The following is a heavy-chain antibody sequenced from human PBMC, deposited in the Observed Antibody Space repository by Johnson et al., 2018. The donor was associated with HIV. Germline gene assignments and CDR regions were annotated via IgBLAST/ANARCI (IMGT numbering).Heavy chain of an antibody. Sequence: VQLVESGGGLVQPGGSLRLYCAASGFTFRSYDMHWVRQVTGKGLEWVSAIGTISDTFYPDSVKGRFTISRDNAKNSLYLQMNSLTAGDTAVYYCARTRSGSFPHSDPFDTWGQGTMVTVSS. V-gene: IGHV3-13*01. J-gene: IGHJ3*02. CDR3: ARTRSGSFPHSDPFDT. CDR2: IGTISDT. CDR1: GFTFRSYD. D-gene: IGHD1-26*01.